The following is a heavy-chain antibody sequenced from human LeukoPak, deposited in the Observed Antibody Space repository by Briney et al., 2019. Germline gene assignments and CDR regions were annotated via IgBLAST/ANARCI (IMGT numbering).Heavy chain of an antibody. CDR1: GFTFSSYG. Sequence: GGSLTLSCAASGFTFSSYGMHWVRQAPGKGLEWVAFIRYDGSNKYYADSVKGRFTISRDNSKNTLYLQMNSLRAEDTAVYYCAKTWGIYYYDSIDYFDYWGQGTLVTVSS. J-gene: IGHJ4*02. CDR3: AKTWGIYYYDSIDYFDY. V-gene: IGHV3-30*02. D-gene: IGHD3-22*01. CDR2: IRYDGSNK.